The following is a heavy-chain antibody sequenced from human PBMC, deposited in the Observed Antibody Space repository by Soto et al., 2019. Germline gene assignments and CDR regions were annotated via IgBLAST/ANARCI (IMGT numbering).Heavy chain of an antibody. CDR2: IGRSGTTT. CDR3: ATRSGGGGAFDF. Sequence: EVQLVESGGGLVLPRGSLRLSCAASGLTFTNYEMNWVRQAPGKGLEWVSYIGRSGTTTYYADSLKGRFTISRDNAKNSLYLQMNSLRAEDTAVYYCATRSGGGGAFDFWGQGTMVTVSS. V-gene: IGHV3-48*03. D-gene: IGHD3-10*01. CDR1: GLTFTNYE. J-gene: IGHJ3*01.